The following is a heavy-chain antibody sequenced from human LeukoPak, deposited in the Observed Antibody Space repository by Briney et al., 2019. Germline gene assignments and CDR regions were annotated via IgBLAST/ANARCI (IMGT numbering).Heavy chain of an antibody. CDR2: IGTASDT. CDR1: GFTFSSFG. V-gene: IGHV3-13*01. Sequence: GGSLRLSCAASGFTFSSFGMHWVRQPTGQGLEWVSTIGTASDTYYPGSVEGRFTLSRDNARNSLYLQMNSLTAGDTAVYYCARGPPRGKYYYMDVWGKGTTVTVSS. CDR3: ARGPPRGKYYYMDV. D-gene: IGHD1-1*01. J-gene: IGHJ6*03.